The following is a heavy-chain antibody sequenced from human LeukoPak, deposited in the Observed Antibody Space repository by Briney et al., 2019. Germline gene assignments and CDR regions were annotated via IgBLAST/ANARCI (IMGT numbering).Heavy chain of an antibody. V-gene: IGHV4-34*01. CDR3: ARGRVIVGSISFDY. CDR1: GGSFSGYY. D-gene: IGHD1-26*01. CDR2: IKYGGST. J-gene: IGHJ4*02. Sequence: SETLSLTCAVYGGSFSGYYWSWIRQPPGKGLEWIGEIKYGGSTNYSPSLKSPVTISVDASKNQFSLNVSSVTAAGTAVYYCARGRVIVGSISFDYWGQGILVTVSS.